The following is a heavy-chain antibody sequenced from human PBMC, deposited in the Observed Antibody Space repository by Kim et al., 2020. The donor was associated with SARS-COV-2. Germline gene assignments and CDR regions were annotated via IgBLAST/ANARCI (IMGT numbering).Heavy chain of an antibody. CDR2: INHSGST. CDR3: ARGRAARFHY. J-gene: IGHJ4*02. CDR1: GGSFSGYY. Sequence: SETLSLTCAVYGGSFSGYYWSWIRQPPGKGLEWIGEINHSGSTNYNPSLKSRVTISVDTSKNQFSLKLSSVTAADTAVYHCARGRAARFHYWGQGTLVTVSS. V-gene: IGHV4-34*01. D-gene: IGHD6-6*01.